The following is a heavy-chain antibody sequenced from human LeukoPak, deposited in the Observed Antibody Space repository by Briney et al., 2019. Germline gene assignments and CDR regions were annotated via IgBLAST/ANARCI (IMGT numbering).Heavy chain of an antibody. CDR2: INHSGST. D-gene: IGHD2-15*01. CDR1: GGSFSGYY. Sequence: PSETLSLTCAVYGGSFSGYYWSWIRQPPGKGLEWIGEINHSGSTNYNPSLKSRVTISVDTSKNQFSLKLSSVTAADTAVYYCARYPRRYCSGGSCYRGLDAFDIWGQGTMVTVSS. J-gene: IGHJ3*02. V-gene: IGHV4-34*01. CDR3: ARYPRRYCSGGSCYRGLDAFDI.